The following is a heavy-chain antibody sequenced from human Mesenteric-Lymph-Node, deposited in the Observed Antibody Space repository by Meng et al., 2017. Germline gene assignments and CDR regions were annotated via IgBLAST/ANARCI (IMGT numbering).Heavy chain of an antibody. V-gene: IGHV3-23*01. CDR1: GFTFSNYA. CDR2: ITGSGGNT. D-gene: IGHD3-10*02. J-gene: IGHJ5*02. CDR3: TKASTVRGFDP. Sequence: EVQLLESGGGLVQPGGSLRFSCAASGFTFSNYAMSWVRQAPGKGLEWVSVITGSGGNTYYADSMKGRFTISRDNSKNTLYLQMNSLRAEDTAVYYCTKASTVRGFDPWGQGTLVTVSS.